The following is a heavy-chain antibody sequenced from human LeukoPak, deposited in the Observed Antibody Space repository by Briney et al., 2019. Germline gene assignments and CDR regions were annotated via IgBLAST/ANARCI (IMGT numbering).Heavy chain of an antibody. V-gene: IGHV3-23*01. CDR2: IAGSGT. D-gene: IGHD3-10*02. CDR1: GFIFSSYA. Sequence: GGSLRLSCAASGFIFSSYAMKWVRQAPGKGLEWVSTIAGSGTYYADSVKGRFTISRDNSKNTLYLQMNSLRAEDTAVYYCAKGLFMYDYRGQGTLVTVSS. CDR3: AKGLFMYDY. J-gene: IGHJ4*02.